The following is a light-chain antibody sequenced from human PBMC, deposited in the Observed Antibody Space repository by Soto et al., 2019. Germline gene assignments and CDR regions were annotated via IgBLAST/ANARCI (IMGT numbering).Light chain of an antibody. CDR3: QQYHSVPLT. CDR1: QSISPW. Sequence: DFQMTQFPSTLSASVGDRVTITCRASQSISPWLAWYQQKPGKAPKLLIYKASSLQSGVPSRFSGSGSGTEFTLTISGLQPDDVATYYCQQYHSVPLTFGGGTKVDIK. J-gene: IGKJ4*02. CDR2: KAS. V-gene: IGKV1-5*03.